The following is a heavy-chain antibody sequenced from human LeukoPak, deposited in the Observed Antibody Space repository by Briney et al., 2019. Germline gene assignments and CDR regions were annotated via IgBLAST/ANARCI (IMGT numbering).Heavy chain of an antibody. CDR2: IYYSGNT. Sequence: PSETLSLTCTVSGGSIIIYLWSCIPHPPQKRLECIGYIYYSGNTTYNPSLKSRVTISVDTSKNQLSLKLSSVTAADPAVYYCARGAKTVYSSSWYRPYYYYGMDVWGQGTTVTVSS. V-gene: IGHV4-59*01. CDR1: GGSIIIYL. J-gene: IGHJ6*02. D-gene: IGHD6-13*01. CDR3: ARGAKTVYSSSWYRPYYYYGMDV.